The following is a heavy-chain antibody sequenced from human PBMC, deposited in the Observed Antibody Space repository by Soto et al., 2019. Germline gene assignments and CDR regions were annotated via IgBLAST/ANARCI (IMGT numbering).Heavy chain of an antibody. D-gene: IGHD6-13*01. Sequence: SKTLSLTCTVSGGSISSSSYYWGWIRQPPGKGLEWIGSIYYSGSTYYNPSLKSRVTLSVDTSKNQFSLKLSSVTAADTAVYYCARQQSAEPPNNWFVPRGQGTLVTGPS. CDR2: IYYSGST. J-gene: IGHJ5*02. CDR3: ARQQSAEPPNNWFVP. V-gene: IGHV4-39*01. CDR1: GGSISSSSYY.